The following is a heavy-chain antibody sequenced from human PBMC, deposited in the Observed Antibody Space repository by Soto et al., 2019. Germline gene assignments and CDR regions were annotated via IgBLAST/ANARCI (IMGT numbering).Heavy chain of an antibody. CDR3: ARVHGAGVRYYYYYGMDV. V-gene: IGHV3-11*01. CDR1: GFTFSDYY. J-gene: IGHJ6*02. D-gene: IGHD3-10*01. Sequence: GGSLRLSCAASGFTFSDYYMSWIRQAPGKGLEWVSYISSSGSTIYYADSVKGRFTISRDNAKNSLYLQMNSLRAEDTAVYYCARVHGAGVRYYYYYGMDVWGQGTTVTVSS. CDR2: ISSSGSTI.